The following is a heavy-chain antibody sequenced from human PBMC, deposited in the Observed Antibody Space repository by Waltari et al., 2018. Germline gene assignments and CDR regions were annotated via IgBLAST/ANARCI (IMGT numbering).Heavy chain of an antibody. D-gene: IGHD3-22*01. V-gene: IGHV1-2*02. CDR3: ARDRSMIVVVTGFDY. Sequence: QAPGQGLEWMGWINPNSGGTNYAQKFQGRVTMTRDTSISTAYMELSRLRSDDTAVYYCARDRSMIVVVTGFDYWGQGTLVTVSS. CDR2: INPNSGGT. J-gene: IGHJ4*02.